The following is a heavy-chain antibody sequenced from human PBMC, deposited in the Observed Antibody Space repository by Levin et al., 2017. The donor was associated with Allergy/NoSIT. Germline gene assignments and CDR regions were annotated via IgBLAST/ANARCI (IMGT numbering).Heavy chain of an antibody. Sequence: SETLSLTCAVYGGSFSGYYWSWIRQPPGKGLEWIGEINHSGSTNYNPSLKSRVTISVDTSKNQFSLKLSSVTAADTAVYYCARGRYSSSWYEYFQHWGQGTLVTVSS. CDR3: ARGRYSSSWYEYFQH. J-gene: IGHJ1*01. CDR1: GGSFSGYY. D-gene: IGHD6-13*01. V-gene: IGHV4-34*01. CDR2: INHSGST.